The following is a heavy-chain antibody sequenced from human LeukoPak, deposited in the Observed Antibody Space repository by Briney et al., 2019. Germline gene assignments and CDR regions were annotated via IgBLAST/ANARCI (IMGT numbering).Heavy chain of an antibody. V-gene: IGHV3-30*18. Sequence: PGRSLRLSCVAAGLTFTSFGMHWVRQPPGKGLEWVAGISYDGSNKDYADFVKGRFTISRDDSKNTLYLQMNSLRAEDTAVYYCAKDFEVWGIHAFDIWGQGTMVTVSS. CDR2: ISYDGSNK. CDR3: AKDFEVWGIHAFDI. CDR1: GLTFTSFG. D-gene: IGHD3-16*01. J-gene: IGHJ3*02.